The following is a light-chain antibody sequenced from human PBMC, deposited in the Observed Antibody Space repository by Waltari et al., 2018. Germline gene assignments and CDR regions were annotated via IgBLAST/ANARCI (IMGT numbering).Light chain of an antibody. Sequence: EIVMTQSPATLSVSPGERATLSCRASESVSSNVAWYQQKPGQAPRLLIYGASTRATGVAAKFRGSGSGTDFTLTISSLQSEDFAVYYCQQYYHWVAFGGGTWVQIK. J-gene: IGKJ4*01. CDR2: GAS. V-gene: IGKV3-15*01. CDR3: QQYYHWVA. CDR1: ESVSSN.